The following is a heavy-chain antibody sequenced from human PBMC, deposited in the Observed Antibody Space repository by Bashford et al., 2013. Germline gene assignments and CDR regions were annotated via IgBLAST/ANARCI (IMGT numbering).Heavy chain of an antibody. CDR1: GGTFSSYA. V-gene: IGHV1-69*13. J-gene: IGHJ6*02. CDR3: ARVFCSSTSCYSPNYYYYGMDV. D-gene: IGHD2-2*02. CDR2: IIPIFGTA. Sequence: SVKVSCKASGGTFSSYAISWVRQAPGQGLEWMGGIIPIFGTANYAQKFQGRVTITADESTSTAYMELSSLRSEDTAVYYCARVFCSSTSCYSPNYYYYGMDVWGQGTTVTVSS.